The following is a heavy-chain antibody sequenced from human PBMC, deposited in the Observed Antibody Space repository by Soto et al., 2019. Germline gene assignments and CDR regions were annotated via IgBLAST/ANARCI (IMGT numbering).Heavy chain of an antibody. D-gene: IGHD2-2*01. Sequence: SETLSLTCAMSGAPITWGDYSWNWIRQPPGKGLEWIGYIFHGGSTYYNPSLRSRVTISVDRSRTQFSLKMSSVTAADTAVYYCARGRVVVPAAVMFNCLDPWGQGALVTVSS. CDR1: GAPITWGDYS. CDR2: IFHGGST. J-gene: IGHJ5*02. V-gene: IGHV4-30-2*01. CDR3: ARGRVVVPAAVMFNCLDP.